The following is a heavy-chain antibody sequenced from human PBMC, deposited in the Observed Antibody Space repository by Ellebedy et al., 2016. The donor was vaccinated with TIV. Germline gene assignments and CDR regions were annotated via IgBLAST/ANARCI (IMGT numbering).Heavy chain of an antibody. V-gene: IGHV3-43*01. D-gene: IGHD6-13*01. CDR1: GFTFDDYT. J-gene: IGHJ4*02. CDR2: ISWDGGST. CDR3: AKDMDPSSIAAGVDY. Sequence: GGSLRLXXAASGFTFDDYTMHRVRQAPGKGLEWVSLISWDGGSTYYADSVKGRFTISRDNSKNSLYLQMNSLRTEDTALYYCAKDMDPSSIAAGVDYWGQGTLVTVSS.